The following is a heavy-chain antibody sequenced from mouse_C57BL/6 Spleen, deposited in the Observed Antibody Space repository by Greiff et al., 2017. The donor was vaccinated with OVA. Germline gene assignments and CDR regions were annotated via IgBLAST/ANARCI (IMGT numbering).Heavy chain of an antibody. V-gene: IGHV12-3*01. CDR3: AGARYDGYYPYAMDY. J-gene: IGHJ4*01. Sequence: QVQLKESGPGLVKPSQSLFLTCSITGFPITSGYYWIWIRQSPGKPLEWMGYITHSGETFYNPSLQSPISITRETSKNQFFLQLNSVTTEDTAMYYCAGARYDGYYPYAMDYWGQGTSVTVSS. CDR1: GFPITSGYY. CDR2: ITHSGET. D-gene: IGHD2-3*01.